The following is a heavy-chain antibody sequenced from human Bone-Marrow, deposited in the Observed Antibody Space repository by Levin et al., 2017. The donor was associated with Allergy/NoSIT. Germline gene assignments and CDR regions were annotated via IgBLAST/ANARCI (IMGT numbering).Heavy chain of an antibody. D-gene: IGHD4-23*01. CDR1: GYSFTNYW. J-gene: IGHJ3*02. CDR2: IDPSDSYT. V-gene: IGHV5-10-1*01. CDR3: ARHYGGNCFRFSDFDI. Sequence: GESLKISCKGSGYSFTNYWITWVRQMPGKGLEWMGRIDPSDSYTDYSPSFQGHVTISADKSISTSYLQWRSLKASDTALYYCARHYGGNCFRFSDFDIWGQGTRVTVSS.